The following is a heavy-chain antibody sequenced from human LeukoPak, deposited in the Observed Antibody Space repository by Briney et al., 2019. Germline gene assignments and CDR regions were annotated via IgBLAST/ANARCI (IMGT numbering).Heavy chain of an antibody. CDR2: IRYDGSNK. Sequence: PGGSLRLSCAASGFTFSSYGMHWVRQAPGKGLEWVAFIRYDGSNKYYADSVKGRITISRDNSKNTLHLQMNSLRAEDTAVYYCARDRGSRFLVAATRWFDPWGQGTLVTVSS. J-gene: IGHJ5*02. CDR3: ARDRGSRFLVAATRWFDP. D-gene: IGHD2-15*01. V-gene: IGHV3-30*02. CDR1: GFTFSSYG.